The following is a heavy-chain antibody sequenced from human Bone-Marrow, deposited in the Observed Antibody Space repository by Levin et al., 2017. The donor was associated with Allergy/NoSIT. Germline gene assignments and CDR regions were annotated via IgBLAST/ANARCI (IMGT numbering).Heavy chain of an antibody. CDR2: IYYIGII. D-gene: IGHD6-13*01. CDR3: AREVAAAGTLIDL. CDR1: GASISSGGYY. V-gene: IGHV4-31*03. Sequence: SETLSLTCTVSGASISSGGYYWSWIRQHPGKGLEWIGYIYYIGIIYYNPSLRPRVTISMDTSKNQFSLKLSSVTAADTGVYYCAREVAAAGTLIDLWGQGTLVAVSS. J-gene: IGHJ5*02.